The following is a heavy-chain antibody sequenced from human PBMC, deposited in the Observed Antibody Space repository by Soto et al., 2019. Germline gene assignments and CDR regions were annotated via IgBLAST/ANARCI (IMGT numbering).Heavy chain of an antibody. CDR1: GGSVSGGSYC. CDR2: VYNSGST. V-gene: IGHV4-61*01. D-gene: IGHD3-9*01. Sequence: QVQLQESGPGLVKPSETLSLTCTVSGGSVSGGSYCWSWIRQPPGKGLECIGYVYNSGSTTYNPSPPIRVTIAVDTSKNQFSLGLSSVTAADTAVYYCARVPLTAYFDLWGRGTLVTVSS. J-gene: IGHJ2*01. CDR3: ARVPLTAYFDL.